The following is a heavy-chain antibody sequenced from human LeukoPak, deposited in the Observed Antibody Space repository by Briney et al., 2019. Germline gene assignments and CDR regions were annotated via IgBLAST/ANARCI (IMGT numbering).Heavy chain of an antibody. CDR2: IKQDGSEK. J-gene: IGHJ3*02. Sequence: GGSLRLSCAASEFSVGSNYMTWVRQAPGKGLEWVANIKQDGSEKYYVDSVKGRFTISRDSAKNSLYLQMNSLRAEDTAVYYCARNNYYGSGSFYPDAFDIWGQGTMVTVSS. D-gene: IGHD3-10*01. CDR1: EFSVGSNY. V-gene: IGHV3-7*01. CDR3: ARNNYYGSGSFYPDAFDI.